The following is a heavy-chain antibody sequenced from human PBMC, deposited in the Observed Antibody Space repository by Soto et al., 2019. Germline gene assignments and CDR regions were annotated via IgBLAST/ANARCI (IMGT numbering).Heavy chain of an antibody. J-gene: IGHJ4*02. CDR3: ATESGSTYGYFDH. CDR1: GGSVSSGSYY. CDR2: ISNSGST. Sequence: SETLSLTCTVSGGSVSSGSYYWSWIRQPPGKGLEWIGYISNSGSTGYNPSLKTRLSMSVDRSKNQFTLRLTSVTAADTAVYFCATESGSTYGYFDHWGQGTQVTVSS. V-gene: IGHV4-61*01. D-gene: IGHD5-18*01.